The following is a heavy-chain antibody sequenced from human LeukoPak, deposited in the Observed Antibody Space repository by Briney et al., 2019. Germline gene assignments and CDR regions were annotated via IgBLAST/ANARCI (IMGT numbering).Heavy chain of an antibody. Sequence: GGSLRLSCAASGFTFSDYYMSWIRQAPGKGLEWVSYISSSGSTIYYADSVKGRFTISRDNAKNSLYLQMNGLRAEDTAVYYCASSWMTTVTTAFDYWGQGTLVTVSS. CDR2: ISSSGSTI. CDR3: ASSWMTTVTTAFDY. CDR1: GFTFSDYY. J-gene: IGHJ4*02. V-gene: IGHV3-11*04. D-gene: IGHD4-17*01.